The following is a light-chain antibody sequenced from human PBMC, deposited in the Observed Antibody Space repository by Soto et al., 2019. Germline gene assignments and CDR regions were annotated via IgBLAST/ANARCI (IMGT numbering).Light chain of an antibody. CDR3: SSFAGSNHPYV. V-gene: IGLV2-8*01. CDR1: SSDVGGCRF. J-gene: IGLJ1*01. CDR2: EVK. Sequence: QSALTPPHSASGFHGQSVTISCTGTSSDVGGCRFVSWYQQFPGKAPQLISYEVKKRPSGVPDRFSGSKSGNTASLTISVRQAEAEADHYCSSFAGSNHPYVFGTWTKVTVL.